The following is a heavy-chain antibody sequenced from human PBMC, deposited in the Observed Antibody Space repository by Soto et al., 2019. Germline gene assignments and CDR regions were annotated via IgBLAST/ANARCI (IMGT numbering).Heavy chain of an antibody. CDR1: GDSISSSSYY. J-gene: IGHJ6*02. CDR2: VYYSGST. V-gene: IGHV4-39*01. Sequence: QLQLQESGPGLVKPSETLSLTCTVSGDSISSSSYYWGWIRQPPGKGLEWIGSVYYSGSTYYNPSLKSRVTISVDTSKNQFSLKLSSVTAADTGVYYCARTQLHDYYYYGMDVWGQGTTVTVSS. CDR3: ARTQLHDYYYYGMDV. D-gene: IGHD1-7*01.